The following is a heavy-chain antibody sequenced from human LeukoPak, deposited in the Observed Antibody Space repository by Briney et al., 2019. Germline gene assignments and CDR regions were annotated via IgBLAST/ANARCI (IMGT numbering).Heavy chain of an antibody. J-gene: IGHJ6*03. Sequence: ASVKVSCKASGYTFTSYYMHWVRQAPGQGLEWMGIINPSGGSTSYAQKFQGRVTMTRDTSTSTVYMELSSLRSEDTAVYYCAREGPGGSSSWYNYYYYMDVWGKGTTVTVSS. CDR3: AREGPGGSSSWYNYYYYMDV. CDR1: GYTFTSYY. D-gene: IGHD6-13*01. CDR2: INPSGGST. V-gene: IGHV1-46*01.